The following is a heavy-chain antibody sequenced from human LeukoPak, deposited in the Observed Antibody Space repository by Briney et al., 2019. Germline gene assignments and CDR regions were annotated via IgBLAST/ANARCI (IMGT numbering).Heavy chain of an antibody. J-gene: IGHJ4*02. V-gene: IGHV1-8*03. D-gene: IGHD3-3*01. CDR3: ARAVDYDFWSGITGSFDY. Sequence: ASVKVSCKASGYTFTSYDINWVRQATGQWLEWMGWMNPNSGNTGYAQKFQGRVTITRNTSISTAYMELSSLRSEDTAVYYCARAVDYDFWSGITGSFDYWGQGTLVTVSS. CDR1: GYTFTSYD. CDR2: MNPNSGNT.